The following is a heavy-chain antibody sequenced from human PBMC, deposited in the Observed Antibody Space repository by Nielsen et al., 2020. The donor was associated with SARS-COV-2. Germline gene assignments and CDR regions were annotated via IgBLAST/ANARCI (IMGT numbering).Heavy chain of an antibody. J-gene: IGHJ4*02. Sequence: GESLKISCVASGFTFSCSAMHWVRQACGKGLEWRGRIRSYANEYATAYAASVKGRFTISRDDSKNTAYLQMSSLKTEDTAVYYCSSPTVAYWGQGTLVTVSS. D-gene: IGHD4-23*01. V-gene: IGHV3-73*01. CDR3: SSPTVAY. CDR1: GFTFSCSA. CDR2: IRSYANEYAT.